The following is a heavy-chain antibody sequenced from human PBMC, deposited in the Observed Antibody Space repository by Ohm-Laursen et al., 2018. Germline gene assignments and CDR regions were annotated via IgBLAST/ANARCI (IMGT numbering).Heavy chain of an antibody. V-gene: IGHV3-23*01. CDR1: GFTFSSYA. D-gene: IGHD3-22*01. Sequence: SLRLSCAASGFTFSSYAMSWVRQAPGKGLEWVSAISGSGGSTYYADSVKGRFTISRDNSKNTLYLQMNSLRAEDTAVYYCAKGKPYYYDSSGYSRTPNDAFDIWGQGTMVTVSS. CDR3: AKGKPYYYDSSGYSRTPNDAFDI. CDR2: ISGSGGST. J-gene: IGHJ3*02.